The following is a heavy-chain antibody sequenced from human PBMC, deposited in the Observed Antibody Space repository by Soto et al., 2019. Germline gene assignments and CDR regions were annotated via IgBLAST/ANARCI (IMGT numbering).Heavy chain of an antibody. CDR1: GFTVSRYG. J-gene: IGHJ3*02. D-gene: IGHD3-10*01. V-gene: IGHV3-33*01. Sequence: GGPMMLSCTASGFTVSRYGMHWVRQAPGKVLEWVAVIWYDGSNKYYAASVKGRFTISRDNSKNTLYLQMNSLRAEDTAVYYCARDFSADYYGSGSYSDDAFDIWGQGTMVTVSS. CDR3: ARDFSADYYGSGSYSDDAFDI. CDR2: IWYDGSNK.